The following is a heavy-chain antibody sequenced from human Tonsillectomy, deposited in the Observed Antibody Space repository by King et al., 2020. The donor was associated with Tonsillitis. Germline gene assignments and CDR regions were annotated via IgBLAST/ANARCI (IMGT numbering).Heavy chain of an antibody. J-gene: IGHJ4*03. V-gene: IGHV3-66*01. Sequence: VQLVESGGGVVRPGGSLRLSCAVSGFSISDNYMAWVRQFPGKGLDWVSVVYSGGTTYYADSVKGRFTVSKDNSKNMVFLQMNSLRVEDTALYFCPGY. CDR1: GFSISDNY. CDR2: VYSGGTT. CDR3: PGY.